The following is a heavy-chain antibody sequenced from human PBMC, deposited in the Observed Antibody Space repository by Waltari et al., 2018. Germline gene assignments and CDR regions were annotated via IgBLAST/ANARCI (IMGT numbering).Heavy chain of an antibody. V-gene: IGHV3-23*01. J-gene: IGHJ4*02. CDR1: GFTFSSYT. D-gene: IGHD3-22*01. Sequence: EVQLLDSGGGLVYPGGSLSLSCVASGFTFSSYTMAWGRQIPGRGLEWVSAITNDGDITYYADSVEGRFTITRDNSRNTLSLQMNRLRVEDTAIYYCAKRGGYFYHYWGQGTLVTVSS. CDR3: AKRGGYFYHY. CDR2: ITNDGDIT.